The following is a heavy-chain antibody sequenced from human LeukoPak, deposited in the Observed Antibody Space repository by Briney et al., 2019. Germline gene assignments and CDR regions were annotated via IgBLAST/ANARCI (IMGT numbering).Heavy chain of an antibody. CDR3: AREDASIAAAGPHFNY. J-gene: IGHJ4*02. V-gene: IGHV3-23*01. Sequence: GGSLRLSCAASGFTFSSYSMSWVRQAPGKGLEWVSAISSSGGNTYYADSVKGRFTISRDNSKNTLYLQMNSLRAEDTAVYYCAREDASIAAAGPHFNYWGQGTLVTVSS. CDR2: ISSSGGNT. D-gene: IGHD6-13*01. CDR1: GFTFSSYS.